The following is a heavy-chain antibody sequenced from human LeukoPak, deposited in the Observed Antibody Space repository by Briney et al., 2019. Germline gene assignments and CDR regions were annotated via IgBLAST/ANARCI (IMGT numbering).Heavy chain of an antibody. Sequence: GGSLRLSCAASGFTLNNAWMSWVRQAPGKGLEWLGRIRRETDGGTIDYAAPVKGRFTISRDDSRNTLYLQMDSLKIEDTAVYYCTTDRYYDNSELQFQHWGQGTLVTVSS. CDR1: GFTLNNAW. D-gene: IGHD3-22*01. J-gene: IGHJ1*01. V-gene: IGHV3-15*01. CDR2: IRRETDGGTI. CDR3: TTDRYYDNSELQFQH.